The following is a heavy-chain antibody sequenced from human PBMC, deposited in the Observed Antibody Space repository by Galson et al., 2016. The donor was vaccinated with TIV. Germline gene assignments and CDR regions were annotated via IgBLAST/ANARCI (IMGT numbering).Heavy chain of an antibody. D-gene: IGHD4/OR15-4a*01. CDR3: ARQNDYLYYFNY. Sequence: SLRLSCAASGVIVSNSYMSWVRQAPGKGLEWISVIYTNGRTFYADSVKGRFTISRDSSKNTLYLQMNSLRPEDTALYYCARQNDYLYYFNYWGQGTLVTVSS. J-gene: IGHJ4*02. CDR1: GVIVSNSY. V-gene: IGHV3-53*05. CDR2: IYTNGRT.